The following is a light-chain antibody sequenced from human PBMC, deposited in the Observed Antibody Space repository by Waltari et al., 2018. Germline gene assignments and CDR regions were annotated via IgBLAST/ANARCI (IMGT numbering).Light chain of an antibody. V-gene: IGLV5-45*03. CDR1: SAINVGTYR. Sequence: QAVLTQPSSLSASPGASVSLTCTLRSAINVGTYRITWYQQKAGSPPQFLLRYKSDSDKEQGSGVPSRFSGSKDASANAGILLISGLQSEDEADYYCMIWHSNAYVFGTGTKVTVL. CDR2: YKSDSDK. J-gene: IGLJ1*01. CDR3: MIWHSNAYV.